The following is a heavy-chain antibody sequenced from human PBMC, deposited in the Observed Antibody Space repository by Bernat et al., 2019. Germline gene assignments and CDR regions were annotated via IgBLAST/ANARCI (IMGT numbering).Heavy chain of an antibody. J-gene: IGHJ5*02. CDR3: ASQQRVYAYNWFDP. CDR1: GGSVSSTSNY. Sequence: QLQLQESGPGLVKTSETLSLTCTVSGGSVSSTSNYWGWIRQPPGKGLEWIGTIYYNGDTYHNPSLKSRVTISVDTSKNQVSLKLSSVTAADTAVYFCASQQRVYAYNWFDPWGQGILVTVSS. V-gene: IGHV4-39*01. CDR2: IYYNGDT. D-gene: IGHD3-10*01.